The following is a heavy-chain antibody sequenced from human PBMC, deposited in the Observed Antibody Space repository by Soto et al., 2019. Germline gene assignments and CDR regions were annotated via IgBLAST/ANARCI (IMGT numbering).Heavy chain of an antibody. CDR2: IYYSGST. CDR1: GGSISSYY. Sequence: QVQLQESGPGLVKPSETLSLTCTVSGGSISSYYWSWIRQPPGKGLEWIGYIYYSGSTNYNPSLXVXVXIXXDTSKNQFSLKLSSVTAADTAVYYCARAYGYYFDYWGQGTLVTVSS. V-gene: IGHV4-59*01. CDR3: ARAYGYYFDY. J-gene: IGHJ4*02. D-gene: IGHD4-17*01.